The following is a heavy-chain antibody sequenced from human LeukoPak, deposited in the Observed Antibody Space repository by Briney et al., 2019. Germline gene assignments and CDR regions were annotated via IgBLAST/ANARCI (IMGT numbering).Heavy chain of an antibody. Sequence: ASVKVSCKASGYTFTSYYMHWVRQAPGQGLEWMGIINPSGGSTSYAQKFQGRVTMTRDMSTSTAYMELSSLRSEDTAVYYCARGSFGIFGVVIGAFDIWGQGTMVTVSS. J-gene: IGHJ3*02. CDR2: INPSGGST. CDR1: GYTFTSYY. V-gene: IGHV1-46*01. D-gene: IGHD3-3*01. CDR3: ARGSFGIFGVVIGAFDI.